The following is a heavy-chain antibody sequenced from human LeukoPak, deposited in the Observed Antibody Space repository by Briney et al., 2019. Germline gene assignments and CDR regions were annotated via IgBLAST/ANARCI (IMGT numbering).Heavy chain of an antibody. CDR3: LGYFDY. CDR1: GFTFNAYS. CDR2: ISSSSSTI. J-gene: IGHJ4*02. V-gene: IGHV3-48*02. Sequence: GGSLRLSCVASGFTFNAYSMNWVRQAPGKGLEWVSYISSSSSTIYYADSVKGRFTISRDNAKNSLYLQMSSLRDEDTAVYYCLGYFDYWGQGTLVTVSS.